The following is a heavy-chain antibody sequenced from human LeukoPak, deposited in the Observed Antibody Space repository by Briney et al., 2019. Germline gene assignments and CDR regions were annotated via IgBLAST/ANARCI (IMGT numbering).Heavy chain of an antibody. CDR2: IWYDGSNK. J-gene: IGHJ6*03. Sequence: PGGSLRLSCAASGFIFSDYYMSWIRQAPGKGLEWVAVIWYDGSNKYYADSVKGRFTISRDNFKKTLYLQMNSLRAEDTGVYYCAXGVXRYYYYYYMXVWGKGTXVTVS. CDR1: GFIFSDYY. CDR3: AXGVXRYYYYYYMXV. V-gene: IGHV3-33*08.